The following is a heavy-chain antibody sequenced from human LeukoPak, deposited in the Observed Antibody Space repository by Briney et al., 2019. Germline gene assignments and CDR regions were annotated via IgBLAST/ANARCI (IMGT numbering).Heavy chain of an antibody. V-gene: IGHV4-38-2*01. CDR2: IYHSGST. Sequence: PSETLSLTCAVSGYSISSGYYWGWIRQPPGKGLEWIGSIYHSGSTYYNPSLKSRVTISVDTSKNQFSLKLSSVTAADTAVYYCARHNAVAMTRYYFDYWGQGTLVTVSS. D-gene: IGHD2-21*02. J-gene: IGHJ4*02. CDR3: ARHNAVAMTRYYFDY. CDR1: GYSISSGYY.